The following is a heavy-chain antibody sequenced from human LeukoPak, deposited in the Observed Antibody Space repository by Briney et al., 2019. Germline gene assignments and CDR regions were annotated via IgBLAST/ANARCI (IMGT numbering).Heavy chain of an antibody. Sequence: GGSLRLSCAASGFTFSNYWMTWVRRAPGKGPEWVANIKQDESEIHYVDSVKGRFTISRDNAKDSLFLQMNSLRAEDTAVYYCARDRAAGYWGQGTLVTVSS. D-gene: IGHD2-15*01. CDR1: GFTFSNYW. J-gene: IGHJ4*02. CDR2: IKQDESEI. V-gene: IGHV3-7*01. CDR3: ARDRAAGY.